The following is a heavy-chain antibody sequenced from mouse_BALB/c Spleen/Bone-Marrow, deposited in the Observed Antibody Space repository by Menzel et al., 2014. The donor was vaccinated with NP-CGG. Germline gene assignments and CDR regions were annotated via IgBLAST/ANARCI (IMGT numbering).Heavy chain of an antibody. CDR1: GYTFSSYW. J-gene: IGHJ3*01. V-gene: IGHV1-9*01. Sequence: VMLVESGAELMKPGASVKISCKATGYTFSSYWIEWVKLRPGHGLEWIGEILPGSGTSNYNMKFKGKATFTADTSSNTAYMQLSSLTSEDSAAYYCARVLYYGNYDSFAYWGQGTLVTVSA. CDR3: ARVLYYGNYDSFAY. CDR2: ILPGSGTS. D-gene: IGHD2-1*01.